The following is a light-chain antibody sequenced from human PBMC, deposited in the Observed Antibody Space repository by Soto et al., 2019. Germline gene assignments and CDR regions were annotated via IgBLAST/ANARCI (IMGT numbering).Light chain of an antibody. CDR1: QTISSW. CDR3: QQYNSYST. V-gene: IGKV1-5*01. J-gene: IGKJ1*01. CDR2: DAS. Sequence: DIPMTQSPSTLSGSVGDRVTITCRASQTISSWVAWYQQKPGKAPKLLIYDASSLETGVPSRFSGSGSGTEFTPTISSLPPDDFATYYCQQYNSYSTFGQGTKVDI.